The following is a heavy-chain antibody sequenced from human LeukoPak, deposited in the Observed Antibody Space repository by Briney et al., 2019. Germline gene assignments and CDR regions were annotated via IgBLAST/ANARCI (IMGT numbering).Heavy chain of an antibody. Sequence: GGSLRLSCAASGFTFDNYRMSWVRQAPGKGLEWVSTVNADGGNTYYADSVKGRFTISRDNSKSTLILQMNSLRVEDTALYYCTKRVKYGGTWDHFADWGQGTLVTVCS. CDR3: TKRVKYGGTWDHFAD. V-gene: IGHV3-23*01. CDR1: GFTFDNYR. CDR2: VNADGGNT. J-gene: IGHJ4*02. D-gene: IGHD1-26*01.